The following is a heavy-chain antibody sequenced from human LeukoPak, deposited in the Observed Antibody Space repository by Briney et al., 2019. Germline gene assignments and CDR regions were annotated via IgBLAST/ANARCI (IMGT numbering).Heavy chain of an antibody. V-gene: IGHV3-21*01. CDR1: GFTFGSYS. CDR3: ARALAVAGTSIGY. CDR2: ISSSSSYI. J-gene: IGHJ4*02. Sequence: GGSLRLSCAASGFTFGSYSMNWARHAPGKGLEWVSSISSSSSYIYYADSVKCRFTISRDNAKNSLYLQMNSLRAEDTAVYYRARALAVAGTSIGYSAQGTLVTVSS. D-gene: IGHD6-19*01.